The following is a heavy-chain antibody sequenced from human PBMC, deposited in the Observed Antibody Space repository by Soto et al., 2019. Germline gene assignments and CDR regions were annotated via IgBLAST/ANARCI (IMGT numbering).Heavy chain of an antibody. J-gene: IGHJ3*02. V-gene: IGHV4-39*01. CDR1: GGSISSSSYF. D-gene: IGHD3-22*01. CDR2: IYYSGNT. Sequence: QLQLQESGPGLAKPSETLSLTCTVSGGSISSSSYFWDWIRQPPGKALEWIGSIYYSGNTYYNPSLNSRVTVYVDRSKNQFSLKLSSVTAADTALYYCARRMKDSSSAGGFDIWGQGTMVTVSS. CDR3: ARRMKDSSSAGGFDI.